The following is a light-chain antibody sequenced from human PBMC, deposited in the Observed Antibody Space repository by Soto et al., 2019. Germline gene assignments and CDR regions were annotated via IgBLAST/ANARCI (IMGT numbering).Light chain of an antibody. Sequence: EIVLTQSPATLSLSPGEGATLSCRASQSVSSYLAWYQQKPGQAPSLLIYDASNRATGIPARFSGSGSGTDFTLTITSLETEDFAVYYCQHRANWPLTFGGGTKVEIK. V-gene: IGKV3-11*01. CDR1: QSVSSY. CDR2: DAS. CDR3: QHRANWPLT. J-gene: IGKJ4*01.